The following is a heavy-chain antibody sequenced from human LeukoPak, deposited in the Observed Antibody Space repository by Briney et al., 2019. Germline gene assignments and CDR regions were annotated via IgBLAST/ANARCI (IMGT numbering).Heavy chain of an antibody. CDR1: GDSLSTNNVG. V-gene: IGHV6-1*01. D-gene: IGHD1-26*01. Sequence: SQTLSLTCAISGDSLSTNNVGWNWIRQSPSRGLEWLGRTYYRSKWNYHYAVSVKSRITINPDTSKSQLSLQLNSVTPEDTALYYCARDRAYTGSYYAFDIWGEGTMVTVSS. CDR2: TYYRSKWNY. CDR3: ARDRAYTGSYYAFDI. J-gene: IGHJ3*02.